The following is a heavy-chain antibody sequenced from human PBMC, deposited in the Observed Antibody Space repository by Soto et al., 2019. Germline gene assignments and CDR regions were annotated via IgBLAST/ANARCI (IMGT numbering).Heavy chain of an antibody. J-gene: IGHJ6*03. V-gene: IGHV3-23*01. CDR2: ISASGGNA. CDR1: GFIFSSYG. D-gene: IGHD2-8*01. CDR3: AGRYCTSAICYTNYYYYMDV. Sequence: EVQLLESGGGWVQPGGSLRLSCAASGFIFSSYGMNWVRQAPGKGLEWVSSISASGGNAYYADSVKGRFTIVRDNSKDTLSLQMNSLRAEDTAVDYCAGRYCTSAICYTNYYYYMDVWGKGTTVTVSS.